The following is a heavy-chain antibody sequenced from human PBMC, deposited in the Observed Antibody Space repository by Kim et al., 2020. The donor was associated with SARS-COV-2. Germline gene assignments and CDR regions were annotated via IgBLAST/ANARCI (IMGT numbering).Heavy chain of an antibody. CDR1: GFTFSGYS. J-gene: IGHJ4*02. D-gene: IGHD6-13*01. Sequence: GGSLRLSCVVSGFTFSGYSVNWVRQAPGKGPEWLSSINSDSTYEDYADSVKGRVTISRDNAKNSLYLQMNNLRIEDTAVYYCARGGRTYSSSWLDFWGQGTLVTVSS. CDR3: ARGGRTYSSSWLDF. V-gene: IGHV3-21*06. CDR2: INSDSTYE.